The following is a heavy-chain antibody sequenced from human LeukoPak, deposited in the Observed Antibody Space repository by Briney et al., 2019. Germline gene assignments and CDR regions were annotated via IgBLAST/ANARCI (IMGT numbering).Heavy chain of an antibody. V-gene: IGHV4-39*01. CDR3: ARHKGLGPIGAGFGEVIDY. CDR2: MYSSGST. Sequence: SETLSLTCTVSGGSISNTSYYWGWIRQPPGKGLEWIGCMYSSGSTYYTPSLKSRVTISVDTSKNQFSLKLSSVTAADTAVYYCARHKGLGPIGAGFGEVIDYWGQGTLVTVSS. CDR1: GGSISNTSYY. D-gene: IGHD3-10*01. J-gene: IGHJ4*02.